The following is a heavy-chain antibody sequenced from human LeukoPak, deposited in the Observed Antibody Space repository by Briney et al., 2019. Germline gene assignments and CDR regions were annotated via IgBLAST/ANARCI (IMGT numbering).Heavy chain of an antibody. CDR1: GGSISSYY. Sequence: SETLSLTCTVSGGSISSYYWSWIRQPPGKGLEWIGDIYYSGSTNYNPSLKSRVTISVDTSKNQFSLKLSSVTAADTAVYYCARDLSITTIRGITFEYWGQGALVTVSS. CDR2: IYYSGST. J-gene: IGHJ4*02. D-gene: IGHD3-10*01. V-gene: IGHV4-59*08. CDR3: ARDLSITTIRGITFEY.